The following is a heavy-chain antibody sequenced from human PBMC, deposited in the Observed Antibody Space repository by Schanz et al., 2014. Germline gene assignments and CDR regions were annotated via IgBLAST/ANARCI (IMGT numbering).Heavy chain of an antibody. CDR1: GFTFDDYA. J-gene: IGHJ4*02. Sequence: EVQLVESGGGLVQPGRSLRLSCAASGFTFDDYAMHWVRQAPGKGLEWVSGISWNSGSIGYADSVKGRFTISRDNAKNSLFLQMNSLRAEDTAVYYCARDRVQYSSGWYSDSWGQGTLVTVSS. CDR3: ARDRVQYSSGWYSDS. CDR2: ISWNSGSI. D-gene: IGHD6-19*01. V-gene: IGHV3-9*01.